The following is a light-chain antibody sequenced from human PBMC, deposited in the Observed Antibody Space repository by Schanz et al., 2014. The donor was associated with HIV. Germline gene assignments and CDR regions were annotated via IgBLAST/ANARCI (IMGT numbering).Light chain of an antibody. J-gene: IGLJ1*01. CDR1: ISDVGGYNY. Sequence: QSALTQPASASGSPGQSVTISCTGTISDVGGYNYVSWYQRHPDKAPKLMIYEVNKRPSGVPDRFSGSKSGNTASLTVSGLQAEDEADYYCLSYDKSLSGPYVFGSGTKLTVL. CDR2: EVN. CDR3: LSYDKSLSGPYV. V-gene: IGLV2-8*01.